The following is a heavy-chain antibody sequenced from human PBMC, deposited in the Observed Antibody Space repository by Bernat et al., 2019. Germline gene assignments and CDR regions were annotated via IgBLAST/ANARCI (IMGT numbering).Heavy chain of an antibody. J-gene: IGHJ4*02. D-gene: IGHD2-15*01. CDR3: ARETGRGWSDY. CDR2: IKQDGSEK. Sequence: EVQLVESGGGLVQPGGSLRLSCVAFGFTFSKNWMTWVRQAPGKGLEWVANIKQDGSEKYYVDSVKGRFTISRDNAKNSLYLQMNSLRAEDTAVYYCARETGRGWSDYWGQGTLVTVSS. CDR1: GFTFSKNW. V-gene: IGHV3-7*01.